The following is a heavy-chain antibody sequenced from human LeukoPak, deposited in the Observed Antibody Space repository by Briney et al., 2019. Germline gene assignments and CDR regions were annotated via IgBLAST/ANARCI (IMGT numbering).Heavy chain of an antibody. CDR3: AGELNHYDSYVFYLRYFAY. D-gene: IGHD3-22*01. CDR1: GYTLTGYY. CDR2: ISPHSGAT. J-gene: IGHJ4*02. Sequence: ASVKVSCKASGYTLTGYYLHWVRQAPGQGLEWMGRISPHSGATNYAQKFHGRITMTRDTSISTAYMELSSLRSDDTAVYYCAGELNHYDSYVFYLRYFAYWGQGTLVTVSS. V-gene: IGHV1-2*06.